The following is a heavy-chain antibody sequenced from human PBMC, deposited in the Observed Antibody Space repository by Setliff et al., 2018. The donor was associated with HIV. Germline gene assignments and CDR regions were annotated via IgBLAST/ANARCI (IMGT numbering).Heavy chain of an antibody. CDR2: IGVSGGST. Sequence: GGSLRLSCTASGFTFSSYAMSWVRRAPGKGLEWVSSIGVSGGSTYYADSVKGRFTISRDTSKNTLCLQMDSLRAEDTAIYYCAKKVAGNNPIDLWGQGTLVTVSS. J-gene: IGHJ5*02. CDR3: AKKVAGNNPIDL. V-gene: IGHV3-23*01. D-gene: IGHD1-1*01. CDR1: GFTFSSYA.